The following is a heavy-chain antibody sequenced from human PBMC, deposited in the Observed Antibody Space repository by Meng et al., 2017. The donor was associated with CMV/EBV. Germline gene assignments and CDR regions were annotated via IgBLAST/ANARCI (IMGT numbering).Heavy chain of an antibody. CDR2: ISGSGGST. CDR1: GFTFSSYA. CDR3: AKGGDFWSGSNFDY. V-gene: IGHV3-23*01. J-gene: IGHJ4*02. Sequence: SCAASGFTFSSYAMSWVRQAPGKGLEWVSAISGSGGSTYYADSVKGQFTISRDNSKNTLYLQMNSLRAEDTAVYYCAKGGDFWSGSNFDYWGQGTLVTVSS. D-gene: IGHD3-3*01.